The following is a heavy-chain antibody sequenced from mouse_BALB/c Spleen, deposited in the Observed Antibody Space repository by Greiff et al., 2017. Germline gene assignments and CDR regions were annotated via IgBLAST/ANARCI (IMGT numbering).Heavy chain of an antibody. CDR3: TRTTVVAHWYFDV. CDR2: IYPSDSYT. D-gene: IGHD1-1*01. Sequence: VQLQQSGAELVRPGASVKLSCKASGYTFTSYWINWVKQRPGQGLEWIGNIYPSDSYTNYNQKFKDKATLTVDKSSSTAYMQLSSPTSEDSAVYYCTRTTVVAHWYFDVWGAGTTVTVSS. V-gene: IGHV1-69*02. J-gene: IGHJ1*01. CDR1: GYTFTSYW.